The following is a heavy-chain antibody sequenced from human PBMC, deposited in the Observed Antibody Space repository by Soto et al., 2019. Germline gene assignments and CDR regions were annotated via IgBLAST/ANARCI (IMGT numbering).Heavy chain of an antibody. V-gene: IGHV4-30-4*01. D-gene: IGHD6-13*01. CDR3: ARVLDSSSWIDY. Sequence: SETLSLTCTVSGGSISSGDYYWSWIRQPPGKGLEWIGYIYYSGSTYYNPSLKSRVTISVDTSKNQFSLKLSSVTAADTAVYYCARVLDSSSWIDYWGQGTLVTVSS. CDR1: GGSISSGDYY. CDR2: IYYSGST. J-gene: IGHJ4*02.